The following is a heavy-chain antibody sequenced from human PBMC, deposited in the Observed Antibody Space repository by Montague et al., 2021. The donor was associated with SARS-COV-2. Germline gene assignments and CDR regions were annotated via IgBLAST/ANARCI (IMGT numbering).Heavy chain of an antibody. Sequence: TLSLTCTVSGGSISSGGYYWSWILQHPGKGLEWIGYIYYSGSTYYNPSLKSRVTISVDTSKNQFSLKLSSVTAADTAVYYCARVGIVVVPAAIVTLSYYYYMDVWGKGTTVTVSS. V-gene: IGHV4-31*03. J-gene: IGHJ6*03. CDR3: ARVGIVVVPAAIVTLSYYYYMDV. CDR1: GGSISSGGYY. D-gene: IGHD2-2*02. CDR2: IYYSGST.